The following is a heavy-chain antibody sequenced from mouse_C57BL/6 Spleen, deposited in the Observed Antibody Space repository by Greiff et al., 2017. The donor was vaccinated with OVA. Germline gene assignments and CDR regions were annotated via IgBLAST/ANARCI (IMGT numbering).Heavy chain of an antibody. J-gene: IGHJ1*03. CDR3: ASLGLFITTVVATSGYFDV. V-gene: IGHV1-81*01. CDR2: NYPRSGNT. CDR1: GYTFTSYG. Sequence: QVQLQQSGAELARPGASVKLSCKASGYTFTSYGISWVKQRTGQGLEWIGENYPRSGNTYYNEKFKGKATLTADKSSSTAYMELRSLTSEDSAVYVCASLGLFITTVVATSGYFDVWGTGTTVTVSS. D-gene: IGHD1-1*01.